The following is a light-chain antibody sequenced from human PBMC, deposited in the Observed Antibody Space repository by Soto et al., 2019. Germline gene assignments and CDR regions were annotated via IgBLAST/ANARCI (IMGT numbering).Light chain of an antibody. CDR3: QQSYSTPPRLT. V-gene: IGKV1-39*01. J-gene: IGKJ4*01. CDR2: AAS. CDR1: QSISSY. Sequence: DIQMTQSPSSLSASVGDRVTITCRASQSISSYLNWYQQKPGKAPKLLLYAASSLQSGVPSRFSGSGSGTDFTLTISSLQPEDFATYYCQQSYSTPPRLTFGGGTKVEIK.